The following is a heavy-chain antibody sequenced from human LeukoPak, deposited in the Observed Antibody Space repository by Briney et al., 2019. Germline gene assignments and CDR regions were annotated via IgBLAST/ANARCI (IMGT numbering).Heavy chain of an antibody. CDR2: FDPENGET. CDR1: GYTFTGYY. CDR3: ARGDTAMVYNFDY. D-gene: IGHD5-18*01. Sequence: ASVKVSCKASGYTFTGYYMHWVRQAPGKGLEWMGGFDPENGETIYAQKFQGRVTMTEDTPTDTAYMELSSLRSEDTAVYYCARGDTAMVYNFDYWGQGTLVTVSS. V-gene: IGHV1-24*01. J-gene: IGHJ4*02.